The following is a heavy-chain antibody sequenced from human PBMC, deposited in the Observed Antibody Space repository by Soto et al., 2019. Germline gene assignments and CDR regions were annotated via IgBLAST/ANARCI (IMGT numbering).Heavy chain of an antibody. V-gene: IGHV3-11*01. D-gene: IGHD3-10*01. J-gene: IGHJ4*02. CDR3: ARDGITMIRGVITY. Sequence: GGSLRLSCAASGFTFSDYYLTWIRQAPGKGLECVSYISGSGSTIYYADSVKGRFTISRDNAKNSLYLQMNSLRAEDTAVYYCARDGITMIRGVITYWGQGTVVTVYS. CDR2: ISGSGSTI. CDR1: GFTFSDYY.